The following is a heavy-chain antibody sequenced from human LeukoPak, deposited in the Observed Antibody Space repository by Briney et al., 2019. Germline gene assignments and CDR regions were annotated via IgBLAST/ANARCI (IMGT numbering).Heavy chain of an antibody. CDR1: SYTFTNYA. D-gene: IGHD3-3*01. CDR3: ARGLEWLTRRHTWFDP. CDR2: ISAYNGNT. J-gene: IGHJ5*02. V-gene: IGHV1-18*01. Sequence: ASVKVSCKASSYTFTNYALTWVRQAPGQGLEWMGWISAYNGNTNCAQKLQGRVTMTTDTSTSTAYMELRSLRSDDTAVYYCARGLEWLTRRHTWFDPWGQGTLVTVSS.